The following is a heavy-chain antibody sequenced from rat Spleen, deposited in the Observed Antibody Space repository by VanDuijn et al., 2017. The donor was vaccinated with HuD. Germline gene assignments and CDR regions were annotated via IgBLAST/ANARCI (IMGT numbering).Heavy chain of an antibody. Sequence: EVQLVESGGGLVQPGRSMKLSCAASGFTFSNYGMAWVRQTPTRGLEWVAFISIGGGNTFYRDSVKGRFTISRDNAKATLYLQMDSLRFEDTAIYYCAREELGVRDWGQGVMVTVSS. CDR3: AREELGVRD. CDR1: GFTFSNYG. CDR2: ISIGGGNT. V-gene: IGHV5-25*01. J-gene: IGHJ2*01. D-gene: IGHD4-3*01.